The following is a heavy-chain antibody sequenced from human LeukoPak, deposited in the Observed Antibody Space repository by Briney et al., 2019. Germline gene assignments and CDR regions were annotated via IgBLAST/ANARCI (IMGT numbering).Heavy chain of an antibody. CDR2: ISGSGGST. CDR1: GFTFSSYA. V-gene: IGHV3-23*01. Sequence: GGSLRLSCAASGFTFSSYAMSWVRQAPGKGLEWVSGISGSGGSTYYADSVKGRFTISRDNSKNTLYPQMNSLRAEDTAVYYCAIDRSGWPIDYWGQGTLVTVSS. D-gene: IGHD6-19*01. J-gene: IGHJ4*02. CDR3: AIDRSGWPIDY.